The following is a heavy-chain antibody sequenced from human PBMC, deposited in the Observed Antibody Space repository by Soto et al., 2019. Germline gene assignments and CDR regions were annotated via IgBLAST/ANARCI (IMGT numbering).Heavy chain of an antibody. CDR2: IYYSGST. CDR3: ARSGRHYFDY. D-gene: IGHD5-12*01. CDR1: GGSISSSSYY. V-gene: IGHV4-39*01. Sequence: PSETLSLTCTVSGGSISSSSYYWGWIRQPPGKGLEWIGSIYYSGSTYYNPSLKSRVTISVDTSKNQFSLKLSSVTAADTAVYYCARSGRHYFDYWGQGTLVTVSS. J-gene: IGHJ4*02.